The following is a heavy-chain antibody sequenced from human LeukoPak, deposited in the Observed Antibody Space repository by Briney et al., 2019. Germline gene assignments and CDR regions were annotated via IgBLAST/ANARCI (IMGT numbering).Heavy chain of an antibody. Sequence: GGSLRLSCAASGFTFSTYWMHWVRQAPGKGLVWVSGIKSDGSTTSYADSVRGRFTISRDNAKNTLYLQMNSLRAEDTAVYYCASSWSLTNWGQGTLVTVSP. CDR3: ASSWSLTN. V-gene: IGHV3-74*01. J-gene: IGHJ4*02. CDR1: GFTFSTYW. D-gene: IGHD6-13*01. CDR2: IKSDGSTT.